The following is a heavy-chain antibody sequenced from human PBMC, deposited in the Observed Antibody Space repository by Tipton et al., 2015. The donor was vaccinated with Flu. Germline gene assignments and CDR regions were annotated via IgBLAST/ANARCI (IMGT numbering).Heavy chain of an antibody. V-gene: IGHV3-33*01. CDR2: IWYDGSET. CDR3: ARGNPPNSPIDY. D-gene: IGHD2/OR15-2a*01. CDR1: GFTFSGYG. Sequence: SLRLSCVASGFTFSGYGMHWVRQAPGKGLEWVAVIWYDGSETRYADSVKGRFTISRDKSRNTAYLQMNGLRVDDTAVYYCARGNPPNSPIDYWGQGSLVTVSS. J-gene: IGHJ4*02.